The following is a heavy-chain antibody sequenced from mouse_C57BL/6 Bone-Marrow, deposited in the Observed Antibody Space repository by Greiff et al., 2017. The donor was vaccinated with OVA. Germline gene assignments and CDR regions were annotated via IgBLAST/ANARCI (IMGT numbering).Heavy chain of an antibody. V-gene: IGHV5-15*01. CDR1: GFTFSDYG. CDR2: ISNLAYSI. J-gene: IGHJ4*01. Sequence: EVMLVESGGGLVQPGGSLKLSCAASGFTFSDYGMAWVRQAPRTGPEWVAFISNLAYSIYYADTVTGRFTISRENAKNTLYLEMSSLRSEDTAMYYCAGWLLPYAMDYWGQGTSVTVSS. D-gene: IGHD2-3*01. CDR3: AGWLLPYAMDY.